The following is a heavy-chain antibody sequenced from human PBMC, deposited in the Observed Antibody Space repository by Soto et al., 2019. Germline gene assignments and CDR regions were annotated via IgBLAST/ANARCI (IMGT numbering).Heavy chain of an antibody. CDR1: GYTFTSYA. Sequence: ASVKVTCKASGYTFTSYAMRWVRQAPGQRLEWMGWINAGNGNTKYSQKFQGRFTISRDTSKNTLYLQMNTLRAEDTAVYFCATCSPCPGTSSHPLDYWGQGTQVTVSS. CDR3: ATCSPCPGTSSHPLDY. D-gene: IGHD3-10*02. CDR2: INAGNGNT. V-gene: IGHV1-3*01. J-gene: IGHJ4*02.